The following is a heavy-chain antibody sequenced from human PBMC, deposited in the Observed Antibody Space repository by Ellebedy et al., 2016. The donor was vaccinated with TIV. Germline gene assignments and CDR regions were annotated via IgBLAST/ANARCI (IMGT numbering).Heavy chain of an antibody. V-gene: IGHV3-33*01. CDR2: IWYDGSNQ. D-gene: IGHD6-19*01. Sequence: GESLKISCASSGFVVRNFGMHWVRQAPGKGLEWVAVIWYDGSNQYYGDSVKGRFTISRDNSKNTVSLQMNSLRAEDTAVYYCARGRGSSAWMFDAWGQGALVTVSS. CDR3: ARGRGSSAWMFDA. CDR1: GFVVRNFG. J-gene: IGHJ4*02.